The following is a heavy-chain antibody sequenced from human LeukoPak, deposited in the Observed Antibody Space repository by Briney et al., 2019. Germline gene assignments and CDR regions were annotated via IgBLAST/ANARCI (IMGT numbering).Heavy chain of an antibody. Sequence: GASVKVSCKASGYTFTSYAMNWVRQAPGQGLEWMGWITTNTGNPTYAQGFTGRFVFSLDTSVSTAYLQISSLKAEDTAVYYCARDGMRLDYGDWYNWFDPWGQGTLVTVSS. CDR1: GYTFTSYA. CDR3: ARDGMRLDYGDWYNWFDP. CDR2: ITTNTGNP. J-gene: IGHJ5*02. D-gene: IGHD4-17*01. V-gene: IGHV7-4-1*02.